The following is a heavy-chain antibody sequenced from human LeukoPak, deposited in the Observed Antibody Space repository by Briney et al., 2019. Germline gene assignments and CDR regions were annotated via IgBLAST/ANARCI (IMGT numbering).Heavy chain of an antibody. Sequence: ASVKVSCKVFGYTLTELSMHWVRQAPGKGLEWMGGFDPEDGETIYAQKFQGRVPMTEDTSTNTAYMELSSLRSEDTAVYYCATDGVAVIWSRREIVAYALDIWGQGTMVTVSS. V-gene: IGHV1-24*01. CDR3: ATDGVAVIWSRREIVAYALDI. D-gene: IGHD3-3*01. J-gene: IGHJ3*02. CDR1: GYTLTELS. CDR2: FDPEDGET.